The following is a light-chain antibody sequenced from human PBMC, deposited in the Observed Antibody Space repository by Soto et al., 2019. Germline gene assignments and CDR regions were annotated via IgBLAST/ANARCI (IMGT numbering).Light chain of an antibody. Sequence: QSVLTQPASVSGSPGQSITISCTGTSSDLAIYNYVSWYQQQPGKAPKLMIYQVTNRPSGVSNRFSGSRSGNTASLTISGLQAEDEADYYCSSYTSSSLYVFGTGTKLTVL. CDR1: SSDLAIYNY. V-gene: IGLV2-14*01. CDR3: SSYTSSSLYV. J-gene: IGLJ1*01. CDR2: QVT.